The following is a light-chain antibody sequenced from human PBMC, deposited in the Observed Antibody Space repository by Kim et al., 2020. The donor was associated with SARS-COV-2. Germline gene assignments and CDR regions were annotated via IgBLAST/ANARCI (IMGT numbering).Light chain of an antibody. CDR2: GAS. CDR1: QSVSSN. Sequence: EIVMTQSPATLSVSPGERATLSCRASQSVSSNLAWYQQKTGQAPRLLIYGASTRATGIPSRFSGSGSGTDFTFSISSLQSEDFAVYYCQQYNNWPLTFGGGTKVEI. J-gene: IGKJ4*01. V-gene: IGKV3-15*01. CDR3: QQYNNWPLT.